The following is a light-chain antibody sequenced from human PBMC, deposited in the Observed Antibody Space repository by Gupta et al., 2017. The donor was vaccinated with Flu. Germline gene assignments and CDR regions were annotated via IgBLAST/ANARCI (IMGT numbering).Light chain of an antibody. J-gene: IGKJ3*01. Sequence: EIVMTQSPATLSVSPGERATLSCRASQSVGSNLAWYQQRRGQRPRLHMSGASTRDPGIPARFSGSGYGTEFTLTIDSRQSEDFAIYYCQQYDHWPPFTFGHGTKVDIK. V-gene: IGKV3-15*01. CDR2: GAS. CDR3: QQYDHWPPFT. CDR1: QSVGSN.